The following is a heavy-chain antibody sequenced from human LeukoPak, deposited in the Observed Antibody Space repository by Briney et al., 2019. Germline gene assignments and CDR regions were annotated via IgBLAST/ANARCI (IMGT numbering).Heavy chain of an antibody. D-gene: IGHD6-13*01. CDR1: GGTFSSYA. CDR3: ARDLWARQQLVKGSNPFDP. J-gene: IGHJ5*02. Sequence: VASVKVSCKASGGTFSSYAISSVRHAPGQGLEWMGRIMPIFGTANYARKFQGRVTITADKSTSTAYMELSSLRSEDTAVYYCARDLWARQQLVKGSNPFDPWGQGTLVTVSS. V-gene: IGHV1-69*06. CDR2: IMPIFGTA.